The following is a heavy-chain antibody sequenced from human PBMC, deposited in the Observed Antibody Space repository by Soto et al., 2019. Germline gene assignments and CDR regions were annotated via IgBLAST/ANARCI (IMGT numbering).Heavy chain of an antibody. J-gene: IGHJ4*02. V-gene: IGHV1-18*01. CDR2: TTAFSGNA. Sequence: QVELVQSGSEVKKPGASVKVSCNASGYIFTSYGISWLRQAPGQGLEWLGGTTAFSGNAIYAQRFQGRVTMTTDTSTSTAYVELRSLRSDDTAVYYCARLMTMVTTNYFDYWGQGTLVSVSS. CDR3: ARLMTMVTTNYFDY. CDR1: GYIFTSYG. D-gene: IGHD4-17*01.